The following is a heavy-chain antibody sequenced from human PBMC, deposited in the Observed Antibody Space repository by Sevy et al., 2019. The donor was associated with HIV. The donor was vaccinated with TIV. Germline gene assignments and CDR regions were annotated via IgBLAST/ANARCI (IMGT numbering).Heavy chain of an antibody. CDR3: ARDEASGSFDI. Sequence: SETLSLTCTVSGGSISSGSSYWSWIRQPAGKGPEWIWRIYPSGRANYNPSLESRVTISIDTSKNQFSLKVSSVTAADTAVYFCARDEASGSFDIWGQGTKVTVSS. V-gene: IGHV4-61*02. CDR1: GGSISSGSSY. J-gene: IGHJ3*02. D-gene: IGHD6-25*01. CDR2: IYPSGRA.